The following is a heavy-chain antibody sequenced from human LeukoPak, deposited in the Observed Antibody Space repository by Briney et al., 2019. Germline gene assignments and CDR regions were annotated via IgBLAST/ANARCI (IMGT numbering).Heavy chain of an antibody. D-gene: IGHD3-10*01. CDR3: ARARVPGELNY. J-gene: IGHJ4*02. CDR1: GFTFSSCE. Sequence: GGSLRLSCAASGFTFSSCEMNWVRQAPGKGLEWLSCISNSGSSKYYADSVRGRFTISRDNAKNSLYLQMNSLRAEDTAVYYCARARVPGELNYWGQGTLVTVSS. CDR2: ISNSGSSK. V-gene: IGHV3-48*03.